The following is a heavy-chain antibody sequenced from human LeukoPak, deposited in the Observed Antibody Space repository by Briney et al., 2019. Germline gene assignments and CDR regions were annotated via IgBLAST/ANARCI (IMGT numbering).Heavy chain of an antibody. CDR3: AKVELSSGWAGGNY. V-gene: IGHV3-30*02. CDR1: GFTFSSYG. Sequence: TGGSLRLSCAASGFTFSSYGMHWVRQAPGKGLEWVAFIRYDGSNKYYADSVKGRFTISRDNSKNTLYPQMNSLRAEDTAVYYCAKVELSSGWAGGNYWGQGTLVTVSS. D-gene: IGHD6-19*01. CDR2: IRYDGSNK. J-gene: IGHJ4*02.